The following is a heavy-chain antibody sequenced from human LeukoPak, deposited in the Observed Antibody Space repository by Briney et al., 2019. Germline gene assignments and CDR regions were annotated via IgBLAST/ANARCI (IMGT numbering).Heavy chain of an antibody. CDR2: IWYDGSNK. V-gene: IGHV3-33*08. D-gene: IGHD3-22*01. CDR3: ARDGGYYDSSGFDY. Sequence: GGSLRLSCAASGFTFSSYAMHWVRQAPGKGLEWVAVIWYDGSNKYYADSVKGRFTISRDNSKNTLYLQMNSLRAEDTAVYYCARDGGYYDSSGFDYWGQGTLVTVSS. J-gene: IGHJ4*02. CDR1: GFTFSSYA.